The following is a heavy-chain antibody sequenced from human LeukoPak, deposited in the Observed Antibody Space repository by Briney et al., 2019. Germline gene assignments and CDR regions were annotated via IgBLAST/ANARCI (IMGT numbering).Heavy chain of an antibody. CDR3: ARRPPLSYCYNSSGYYPGWFEY. CDR2: IYPGDSDT. CDR1: GYIFTSYW. V-gene: IGHV5-51*01. D-gene: IGHD3-22*01. Sequence: GESLEISCQGSGYIFTSYWIGWVRQVPGKGLEWMGVIYPGDSDTRYSPSFQGQVTISADKSISTASLPWSRLKASDTAMYYSARRPPLSYCYNSSGYYPGWFEYWGQGTLVTVSS. J-gene: IGHJ4*02.